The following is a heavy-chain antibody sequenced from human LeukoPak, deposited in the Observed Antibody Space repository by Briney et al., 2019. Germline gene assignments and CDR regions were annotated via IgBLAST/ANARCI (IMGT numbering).Heavy chain of an antibody. J-gene: IGHJ4*02. CDR3: ASNLNSYNHYKD. D-gene: IGHD1-14*01. Sequence: PGGSLSVSCAASGFTFSSYGMHWFRQAPGKGLEWVAVIWYDGSKKYYADSVKGRFTISRDNSKNTLYLQMNSLRVEDTAVYYCASNLNSYNHYKDWGQGTLVTVSS. CDR2: IWYDGSKK. CDR1: GFTFSSYG. V-gene: IGHV3-33*01.